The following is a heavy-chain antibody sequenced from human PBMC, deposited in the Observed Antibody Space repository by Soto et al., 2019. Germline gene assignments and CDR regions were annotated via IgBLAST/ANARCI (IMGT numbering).Heavy chain of an antibody. CDR2: ISATGGST. V-gene: IGHV3-23*01. J-gene: IGHJ4*02. CDR1: GFTFNNYA. Sequence: PGGSLRLSCAASGFTFNNYAMNWVHQAPGKVLEWVATISATGGSTYYADSVKGRFTISRDNSKNALYLQMNGLRVEDTAVYYCAKDRLAGNFDYWGQGTQVTVSS. CDR3: AKDRLAGNFDY.